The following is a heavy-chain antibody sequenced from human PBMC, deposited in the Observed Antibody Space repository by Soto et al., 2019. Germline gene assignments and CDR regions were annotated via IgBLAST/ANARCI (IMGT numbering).Heavy chain of an antibody. CDR3: ARSGCSSTSCHWGFDP. Sequence: RASVKVSCKASGYTFTGYYMHWVRQAPGQGLEWMGWINPNSGGTNYAQKFQGRVTMTRDTSISTAYMELSRLRSDDTAVYYCARSGCSSTSCHWGFDPWGQGTLVTVSS. V-gene: IGHV1-2*02. J-gene: IGHJ5*02. CDR1: GYTFTGYY. D-gene: IGHD2-2*01. CDR2: INPNSGGT.